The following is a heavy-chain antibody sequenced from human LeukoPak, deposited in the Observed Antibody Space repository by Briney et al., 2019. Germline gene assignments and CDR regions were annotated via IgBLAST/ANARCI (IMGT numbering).Heavy chain of an antibody. D-gene: IGHD3-3*01. CDR1: GGSFSGYY. CDR3: ARGRGYDFWSGYYYYYMDV. J-gene: IGHJ6*03. CDR2: INHSGST. V-gene: IGHV4-34*01. Sequence: SETLSLTCAVYGGSFSGYYWSWIRQPPGKGLEWIGEINHSGSTNYNPSLKSRVTISVDTSKNQFSLKLSSVTAADTAVYYCARGRGYDFWSGYYYYYMDVWGKGTTVTVSS.